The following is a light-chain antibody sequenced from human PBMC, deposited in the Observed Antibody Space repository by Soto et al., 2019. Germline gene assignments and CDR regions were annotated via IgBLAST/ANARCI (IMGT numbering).Light chain of an antibody. V-gene: IGLV2-11*01. CDR3: CSYAGAFTYV. CDR2: DVS. CDR1: SSDVGGYSY. J-gene: IGLJ1*01. Sequence: QSALTQPRSVSGSPEHSVTISCTGTSSDVGGYSYVSWYQQHPGKAPKLMISDVSKRPSGVPDRFSGSKFGNTASLTISGLQAEDEADYYCCSYAGAFTYVFGSGTKLTVL.